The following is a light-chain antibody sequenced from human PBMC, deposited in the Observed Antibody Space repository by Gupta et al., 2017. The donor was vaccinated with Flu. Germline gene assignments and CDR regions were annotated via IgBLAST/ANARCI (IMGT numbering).Light chain of an antibody. CDR3: QQYYSTHT. V-gene: IGKV4-1*01. CDR2: WAS. J-gene: IGKJ2*01. Sequence: DIVMTQSPDSLAVSLGERATINCKSSQSVLHSSNNKNYLAWYQQKPGQPPKLLIYWASTRESGVPDRFSGSGSGTDFTLTISSLQAEDVAVYYCQQYYSTHTVGQGTKLEIK. CDR1: QSVLHSSNNKNY.